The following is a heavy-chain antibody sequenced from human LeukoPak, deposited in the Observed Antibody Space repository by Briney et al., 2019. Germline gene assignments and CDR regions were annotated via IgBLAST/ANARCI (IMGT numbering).Heavy chain of an antibody. CDR2: IYSGGTT. CDR1: GFTVSSNF. J-gene: IGHJ4*02. CDR3: ARYQFGDY. D-gene: IGHD3-16*01. V-gene: IGHV3-53*01. Sequence: GGSLRLSCAASGFTVSSNFMSWVRQAPGKGLEWVSVIYSGGTTYYADSLKGRFTISRDNSKNTLSLQMDNLRAEDTAVYYCARYQFGDYWGQGTLVTVSS.